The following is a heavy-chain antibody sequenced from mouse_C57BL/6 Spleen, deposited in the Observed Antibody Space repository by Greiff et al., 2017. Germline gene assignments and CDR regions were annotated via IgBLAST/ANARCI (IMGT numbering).Heavy chain of an antibody. V-gene: IGHV1-81*01. Sequence: QVQLKESGAELARPGASVKLSCKASGYTFTSYGISWVKQRTGQGLEWIGEIYPRSGNTYYNEKFKGKATLTADKSSSTAYMELRSLTSEDSAVYFCAVYYGNYGWYFDVWGTGTTVTVSS. J-gene: IGHJ1*03. D-gene: IGHD2-1*01. CDR2: IYPRSGNT. CDR3: AVYYGNYGWYFDV. CDR1: GYTFTSYG.